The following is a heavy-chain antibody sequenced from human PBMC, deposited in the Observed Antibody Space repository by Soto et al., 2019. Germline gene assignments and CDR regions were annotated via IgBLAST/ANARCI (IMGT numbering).Heavy chain of an antibody. V-gene: IGHV4-30-4*02. D-gene: IGHD3-3*01. J-gene: IGHJ6*02. Sequence: SETLSLTCTVSGGSISRVDYYWSWIRQPPGKGLEWIGYIYHRGNTYYSPSLKSRLRISVDTSKNQFSLNLTSVTAADTAVYYCASQRITIFGVILRKGMDVWDPGPTLTV. CDR3: ASQRITIFGVILRKGMDV. CDR2: IYHRGNT. CDR1: GGSISRVDYY.